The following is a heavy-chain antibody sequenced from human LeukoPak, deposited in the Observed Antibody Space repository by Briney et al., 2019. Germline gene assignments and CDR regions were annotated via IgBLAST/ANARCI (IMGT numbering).Heavy chain of an antibody. CDR3: ARILSSSWYEYFHH. J-gene: IGHJ1*01. CDR2: IIPIFGTA. Sequence: VASVKVSCKSSGGTFTNYAINWVRQAPAPGLEWMGAIIPIFGTANYAQKFQGRVTITADESTSTAYMELSSLRSEDTAVYYCARILSSSWYEYFHHWGQGTLVTVSS. V-gene: IGHV1-69*13. D-gene: IGHD6-19*01. CDR1: GGTFTNYA.